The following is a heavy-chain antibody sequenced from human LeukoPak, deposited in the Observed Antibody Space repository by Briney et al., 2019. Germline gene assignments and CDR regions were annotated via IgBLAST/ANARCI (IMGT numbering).Heavy chain of an antibody. CDR3: ARGTAVAGTEYYFDY. V-gene: IGHV4-34*01. Sequence: SETLSLTCAVYGGSFSGYYWSWIRQPPGKGLEWIGEINHSGSTNYNPSLKSRVTMSVDTSKNQFSLKLSSVTAADTAVYYCARGTAVAGTEYYFDYWGQGTLVTVSS. D-gene: IGHD6-19*01. J-gene: IGHJ4*02. CDR2: INHSGST. CDR1: GGSFSGYY.